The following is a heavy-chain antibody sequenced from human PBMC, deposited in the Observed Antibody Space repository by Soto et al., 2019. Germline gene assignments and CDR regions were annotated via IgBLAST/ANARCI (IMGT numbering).Heavy chain of an antibody. CDR2: IYSGGST. CDR3: ARASLYSYYGMPV. J-gene: IGHJ6*02. Sequence: LRLSCAASGFTVSSNYMSWVRQAPGKGLEWVSVIYSGGSTYYADSVKGRFTISRDNSKNTLYLQMNSLRAEDTAVYYCARASLYSYYGMPVCGQGTTVTVSS. V-gene: IGHV3-53*01. CDR1: GFTVSSNY.